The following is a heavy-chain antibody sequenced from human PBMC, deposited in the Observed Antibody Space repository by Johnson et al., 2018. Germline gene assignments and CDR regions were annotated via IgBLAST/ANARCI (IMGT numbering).Heavy chain of an antibody. V-gene: IGHV3-30*03. CDR1: GFTFSSYG. CDR3: ARDRPPLPQFRRGVDV. D-gene: IGHD2-15*01. CDR2: ISHDGSNK. Sequence: QVQLVESGGGVVQPGRSLRLSCAASGFTFSSYGMHWVRQAPGKGLEWVTVISHDGSNKYYADSVKGWFTISRENSKNTPYLQMNSLRAEDTAVYYCARDRPPLPQFRRGVDVWGKGTTVTVSS. J-gene: IGHJ6*04.